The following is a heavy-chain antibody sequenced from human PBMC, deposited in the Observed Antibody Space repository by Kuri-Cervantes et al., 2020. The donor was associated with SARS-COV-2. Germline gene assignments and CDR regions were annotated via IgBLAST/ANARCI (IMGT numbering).Heavy chain of an antibody. V-gene: IGHV3-30*04. J-gene: IGHJ3*02. CDR3: AGFPEWELLPFDI. CDR2: LSYDG. D-gene: IGHD1-26*01. Sequence: GESLKISCAASGFDFNSYIMFWVRQAPDKGLEWVAVLSYDGDYADSVKGRFTISRDNSKNTLYLQLNNLRTEDTAVYYCAGFPEWELLPFDIWGQGTMVTVSS. CDR1: GFDFNSYI.